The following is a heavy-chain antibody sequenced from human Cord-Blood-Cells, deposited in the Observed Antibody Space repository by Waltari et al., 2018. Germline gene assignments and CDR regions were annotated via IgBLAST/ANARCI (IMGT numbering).Heavy chain of an antibody. Sequence: QVHLVQSAAEVKKPRSSVKVSCMAHGRTCSTYAMRMVRQAPGQGLEWMGGIIPIFGTANYAQKFQGRVTITADESTSTAYMELSSLRSEDTAVYYCARQTGYRGSYPDYWGQGTLVTVSS. CDR2: IIPIFGTA. D-gene: IGHD1-26*01. J-gene: IGHJ4*02. CDR1: GRTCSTYA. V-gene: IGHV1-69*12. CDR3: ARQTGYRGSYPDY.